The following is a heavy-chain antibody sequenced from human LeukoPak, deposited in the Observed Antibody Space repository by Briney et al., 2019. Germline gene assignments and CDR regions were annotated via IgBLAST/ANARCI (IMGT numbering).Heavy chain of an antibody. Sequence: VASVTVSCKASGYTFTIYGISWVRQAPGQGLEWMGWISAYNGNTNYAQKLQGRVTMTTDTSTSTAYMELRSLRSDDTAVYYCASTDPYDSSGYLDYWGQGTLVTVSS. D-gene: IGHD3-22*01. CDR2: ISAYNGNT. CDR1: GYTFTIYG. J-gene: IGHJ4*02. CDR3: ASTDPYDSSGYLDY. V-gene: IGHV1-18*01.